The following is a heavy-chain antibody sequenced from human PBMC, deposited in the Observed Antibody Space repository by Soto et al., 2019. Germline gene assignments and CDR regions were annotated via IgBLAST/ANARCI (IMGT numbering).Heavy chain of an antibody. D-gene: IGHD3-10*01. J-gene: IGHJ5*02. CDR1: GGSITSYD. V-gene: IGHV4-59*08. CDR2: ISNSEST. CDR3: ARHGLRITMVRGSKGWFDP. Sequence: SETLSLTCTVSGGSITSYDWSWIRQPPGRGLEWIGYISNSESTKYNPSLKSRVTMSVDASKNQFSLKLSSVTAADTAVYYCARHGLRITMVRGSKGWFDPWGQGTLVTVSS.